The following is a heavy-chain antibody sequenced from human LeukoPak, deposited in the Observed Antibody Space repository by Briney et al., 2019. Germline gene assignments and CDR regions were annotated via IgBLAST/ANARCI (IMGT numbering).Heavy chain of an antibody. V-gene: IGHV4-4*02. J-gene: IGHJ4*02. CDR3: ARTADSSSHFDY. CDR2: IYHSGST. D-gene: IGHD6-13*01. Sequence: SETLSLTCTVSGGSISSGDYYWSWVRQPPGKGLEWIGEIYHSGSTNYNPSLKSRVTISVDKSKNQFSLKLSSVTAADTAVYYCARTADSSSHFDYWGQGTLVTVSS. CDR1: GGSISSGDYY.